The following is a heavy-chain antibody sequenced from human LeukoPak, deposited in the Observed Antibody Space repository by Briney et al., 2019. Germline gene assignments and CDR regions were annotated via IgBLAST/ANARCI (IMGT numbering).Heavy chain of an antibody. CDR2: IYYSGST. CDR1: GGSISSTSYY. Sequence: SETLSLTCTVSGGSISSTSYYWGWIRQPPGKGLEWIGSIYYSGSTYYNPSLKSRVTISVDTSKNQFSLKLSSVTAADSAVYYCARSPRSYYGSRSWIDYWGQGTLVTASS. J-gene: IGHJ4*02. CDR3: ARSPRSYYGSRSWIDY. D-gene: IGHD3-10*01. V-gene: IGHV4-39*01.